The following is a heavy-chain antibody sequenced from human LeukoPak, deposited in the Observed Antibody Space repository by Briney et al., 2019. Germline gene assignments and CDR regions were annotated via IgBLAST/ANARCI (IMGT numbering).Heavy chain of an antibody. D-gene: IGHD3-3*01. Sequence: SVKVSCKASGGTFSSYAISWVRQAPGQGLEWMGGIIPIFGTANYAQKFRGRVTITADESTSTGYMELSSLRSEDTAVYYCARVATYYDFWSGPSDYYYYYMDVWGKGTTVTVSS. V-gene: IGHV1-69*13. J-gene: IGHJ6*03. CDR3: ARVATYYDFWSGPSDYYYYYMDV. CDR2: IIPIFGTA. CDR1: GGTFSSYA.